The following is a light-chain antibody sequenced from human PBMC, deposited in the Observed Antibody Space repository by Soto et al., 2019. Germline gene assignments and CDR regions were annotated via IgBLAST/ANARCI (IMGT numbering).Light chain of an antibody. J-gene: IGKJ5*01. V-gene: IGKV1-8*01. Sequence: QSPSSFSASTGDRVTITCRASQGISSYLAWYQQKPGKAPKLLIYAASTLQSGVPSRFSGSGSGTDFTLTISCLQSEDFETYYFQQYYSYPPFTFVHGTLLEI. CDR2: AAS. CDR1: QGISSY. CDR3: QQYYSYPPFT.